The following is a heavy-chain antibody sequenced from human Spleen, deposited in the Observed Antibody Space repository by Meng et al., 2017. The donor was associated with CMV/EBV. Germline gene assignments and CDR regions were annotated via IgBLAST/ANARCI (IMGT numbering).Heavy chain of an antibody. J-gene: IGHJ5*02. CDR3: ARAHSYNWFEP. Sequence: ASVKVSCKASGYTFTSYGISWVRQAPGQGLEWMGIINPSGGSTSYAQKFQGRVTMTRDTSTSTVYMELSSLRSEDTAVYYCARAHSYNWFEPWGQGTLVTVSS. CDR2: INPSGGST. V-gene: IGHV1-46*01. D-gene: IGHD4-11*01. CDR1: GYTFTSYG.